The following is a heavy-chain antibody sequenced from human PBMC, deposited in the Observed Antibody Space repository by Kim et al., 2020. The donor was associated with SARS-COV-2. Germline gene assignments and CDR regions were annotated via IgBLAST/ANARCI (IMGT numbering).Heavy chain of an antibody. D-gene: IGHD3-16*01. CDR3: ARDPAPVGGAFDI. V-gene: IGHV4-59*01. J-gene: IGHJ3*02. Sequence: YNPALKSRVTISVDTAKNQFSMKRSSVTAADTAVYYCARDPAPVGGAFDIWGQGTMVTVSS.